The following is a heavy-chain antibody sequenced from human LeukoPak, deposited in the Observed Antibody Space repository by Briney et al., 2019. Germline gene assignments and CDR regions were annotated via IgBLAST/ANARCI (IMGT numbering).Heavy chain of an antibody. Sequence: SETLSLTCAVYGGSFSGYYWSWIRQPPGKGLEWIGEINHSGSTNYNPSLKSRVTISVDTSKNQFSLKLSSVTAADTAVYYCARIETYSSGWYDAFFDYWGQGTLVTVSS. CDR1: GGSFSGYY. CDR2: INHSGST. D-gene: IGHD6-19*01. J-gene: IGHJ4*02. V-gene: IGHV4-34*01. CDR3: ARIETYSSGWYDAFFDY.